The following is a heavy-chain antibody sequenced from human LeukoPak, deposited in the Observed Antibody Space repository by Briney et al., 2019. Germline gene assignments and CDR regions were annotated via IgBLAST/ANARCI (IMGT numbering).Heavy chain of an antibody. CDR1: GYSFTTYW. Sequence: GESLKISCKGSGYSFTTYWIGWVRQMPGKGLEWMGVIYPGDSDTRYSPSFQGQATISADKPISTAYLQWSSLKASDTAMYYCARASRDGYNQNFDYWGQGTLVTVSS. J-gene: IGHJ4*02. D-gene: IGHD5-24*01. V-gene: IGHV5-51*04. CDR3: ARASRDGYNQNFDY. CDR2: IYPGDSDT.